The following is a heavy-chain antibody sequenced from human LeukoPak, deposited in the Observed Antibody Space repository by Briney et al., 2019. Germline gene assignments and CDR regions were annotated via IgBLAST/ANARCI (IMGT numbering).Heavy chain of an antibody. V-gene: IGHV3-48*01. Sequence: PGGSLRLSCAASGFSTSTYSMGWVRQAPGEGLEWVSYIGSTSIYADSVKGRFTISRDNAKNSLYLQMNSLRAEDTAVYYCARDGPPAGAGDFDYWGQGTPVTVSS. CDR3: ARDGPPAGAGDFDY. J-gene: IGHJ4*02. CDR2: IGSTSI. D-gene: IGHD2-2*01. CDR1: GFSTSTYS.